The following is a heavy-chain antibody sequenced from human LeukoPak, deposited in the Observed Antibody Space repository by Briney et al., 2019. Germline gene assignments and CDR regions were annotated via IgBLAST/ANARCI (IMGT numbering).Heavy chain of an antibody. D-gene: IGHD4-23*01. Sequence: GGSLRLSCAASGFTFSSYSMNWVRQAPGKGLEWVSYISSSGSSVYYADSLKGRFTISRDNAKNSLSLQMNSLRAEDTAVYYCARDRDYGGKIGPDDVRYFDLWGRGTLVTVSS. V-gene: IGHV3-48*01. CDR3: ARDRDYGGKIGPDDVRYFDL. J-gene: IGHJ2*01. CDR2: ISSSGSSV. CDR1: GFTFSSYS.